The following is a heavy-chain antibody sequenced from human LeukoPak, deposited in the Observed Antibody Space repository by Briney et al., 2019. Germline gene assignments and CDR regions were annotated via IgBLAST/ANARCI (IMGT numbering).Heavy chain of an antibody. Sequence: ASVKVSCKASGYRFATYGISWMRQAPGQGLEWMGWINVYKGNTNYAQKLQGRVTMTTDTSTSTAYMELRSLRSDDTAVYYCARGPSSSIDYWGQGTLVTVSS. CDR1: GYRFATYG. D-gene: IGHD6-6*01. CDR2: INVYKGNT. CDR3: ARGPSSSIDY. V-gene: IGHV1-18*01. J-gene: IGHJ4*02.